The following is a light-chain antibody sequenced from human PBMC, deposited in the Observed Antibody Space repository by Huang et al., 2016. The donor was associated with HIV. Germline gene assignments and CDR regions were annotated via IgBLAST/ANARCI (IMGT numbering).Light chain of an antibody. CDR3: QKYNSAPAFT. CDR2: AAS. J-gene: IGKJ3*01. CDR1: KGISNY. Sequence: DIQMTQSPSSLSASVGARVTITCRASKGISNYLAWYQQKPGKVPKLLIYAASTVQSGGPSRFSGSGSGTDFTLTISSRQPEDVATYYCQKYNSAPAFTFGPGTKVDIK. V-gene: IGKV1-27*01.